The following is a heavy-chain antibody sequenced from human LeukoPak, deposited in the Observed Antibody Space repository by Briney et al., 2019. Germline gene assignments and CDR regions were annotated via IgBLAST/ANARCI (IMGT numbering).Heavy chain of an antibody. CDR2: IKQDGSEK. J-gene: IGHJ6*03. Sequence: GGTLRLSCAASGFTFSSYWMSWVRDAQGTGLGWVANIKQDGSEKYYVDSVKGRFTISRDNAKTSLYLQMNSLRAEDTAVYYCARDRVSFCGGDCYAGSDYYIDVWGKGTTVTVSS. D-gene: IGHD2-21*02. V-gene: IGHV3-7*01. CDR3: ARDRVSFCGGDCYAGSDYYIDV. CDR1: GFTFSSYW.